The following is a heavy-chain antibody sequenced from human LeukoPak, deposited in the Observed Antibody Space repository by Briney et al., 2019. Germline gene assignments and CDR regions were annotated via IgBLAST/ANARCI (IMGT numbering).Heavy chain of an antibody. J-gene: IGHJ4*02. Sequence: SETLSLTCTVSGGSISSSSYYWGWIRQPPGKGLEWIGSIYYSGSTYYNPSLKSRVTISVDTSKNQFSLKLSSVTAADTAVYYCARGTSEVVTATFDYWGQGTLVTVSS. V-gene: IGHV4-39*07. CDR3: ARGTSEVVTATFDY. D-gene: IGHD2-21*02. CDR1: GGSISSSSYY. CDR2: IYYSGST.